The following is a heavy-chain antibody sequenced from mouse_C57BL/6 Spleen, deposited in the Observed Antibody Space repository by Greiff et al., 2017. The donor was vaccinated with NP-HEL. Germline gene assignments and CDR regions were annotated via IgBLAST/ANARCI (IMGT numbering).Heavy chain of an antibody. D-gene: IGHD2-2*01. CDR1: GYAFTNYL. CDR2: INPGSGGT. CDR3: ARYGYDVGYYFDY. Sequence: ESGAELVRPGTSVKVSCKASGYAFTNYLIEWVKQRPGQGLEWIGVINPGSGGTNYNEKFKGKATLTADKSSSTAYMQLSSLTSEDSAVYFCARYGYDVGYYFDYWGQGTTLTVSS. J-gene: IGHJ2*01. V-gene: IGHV1-54*01.